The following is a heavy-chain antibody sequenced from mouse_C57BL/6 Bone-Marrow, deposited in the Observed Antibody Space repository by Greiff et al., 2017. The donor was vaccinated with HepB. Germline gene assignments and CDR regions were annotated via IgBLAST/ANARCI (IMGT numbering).Heavy chain of an antibody. J-gene: IGHJ2*01. CDR1: GFTFTDYY. CDR2: IRNKANGYTS. CDR3: ARGGIYYGSSYDD. V-gene: IGHV7-3*01. Sequence: EVMLVESGGGLVQPGGSLSLSCAASGFTFTDYYMSWVRQPPGKALEWLGFIRNKANGYTSEYSASVKGRFTISRDNSQSILYLQLNALRAEDSATYYCARGGIYYGSSYDDWGQGTTLTVSS. D-gene: IGHD1-1*01.